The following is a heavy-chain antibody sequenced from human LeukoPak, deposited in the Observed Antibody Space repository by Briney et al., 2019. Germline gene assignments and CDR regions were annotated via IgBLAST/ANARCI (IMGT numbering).Heavy chain of an antibody. CDR1: GFTFITYR. V-gene: IGHV3-74*01. CDR2: ISSDGSTI. D-gene: IGHD2-21*01. CDR3: ARDPITPPGDLDH. Sequence: PGGSLRLSCAASGFTFITYRMHWVRQAPGKGLVWVSLISSDGSTITYADSVKGRFTISIDNAKNTLYLQMNSLRAEDTAVYYCARDPITPPGDLDHWGQGTLVTVSS. J-gene: IGHJ4*02.